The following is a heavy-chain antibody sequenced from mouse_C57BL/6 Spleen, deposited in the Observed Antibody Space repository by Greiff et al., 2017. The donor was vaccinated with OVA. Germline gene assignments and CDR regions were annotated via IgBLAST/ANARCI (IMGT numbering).Heavy chain of an antibody. CDR1: GFTFSSYA. CDR3: ARADYYGSRRYFDV. Sequence: EVMLVESGEGLVKPGGSLKLSCAASGFTFSSYAMSWVRQTPEKRLEWVAYISSGGDYIYYADTVKGRFTISRDNARNTLYLQMSSLKSEDTAMYYCARADYYGSRRYFDVWGTGTTVTVSS. D-gene: IGHD1-1*01. CDR2: ISSGGDYI. J-gene: IGHJ1*03. V-gene: IGHV5S21*01.